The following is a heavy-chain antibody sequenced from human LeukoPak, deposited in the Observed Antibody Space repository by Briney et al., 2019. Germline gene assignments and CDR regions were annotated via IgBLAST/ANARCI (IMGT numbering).Heavy chain of an antibody. CDR3: ARGPSSVATRQDY. CDR2: ISAYSGHT. V-gene: IGHV1-18*01. Sequence: ASVKVSCKTSGYTFTNYGINWVRQAPGQGLEWMGWISAYSGHTNYAQKLQGRVTMTTDTSTGTAYMELRSLRSDDTAVYYSARGPSSVATRQDYWGQGTLVTVSS. J-gene: IGHJ4*02. D-gene: IGHD6-6*01. CDR1: GYTFTNYG.